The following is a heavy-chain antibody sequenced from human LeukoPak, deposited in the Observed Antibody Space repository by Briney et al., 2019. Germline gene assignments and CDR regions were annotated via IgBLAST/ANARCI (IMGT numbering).Heavy chain of an antibody. J-gene: IGHJ6*02. CDR2: IYHSGST. V-gene: IGHV4-30-2*01. CDR1: GGSISSGGYS. Sequence: PSQTLSLTCAVSGGSISSGGYSWSWIRQPPGKGLEWIGSIYHSGSTYYNPSLKSRVTISVDRSKNQFSLKLSSVTAADTAVYYCARGPSGDSYYYYYGMDVWGQGTTVTVSS. CDR3: ARGPSGDSYYYYYGMDV. D-gene: IGHD3-10*01.